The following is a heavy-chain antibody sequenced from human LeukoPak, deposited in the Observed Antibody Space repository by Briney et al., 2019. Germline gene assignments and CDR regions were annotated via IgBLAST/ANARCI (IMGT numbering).Heavy chain of an antibody. CDR3: AKEGGWYRDY. V-gene: IGHV3-7*01. CDR1: GFTFSNYW. Sequence: GGSLRLSCAASGFTFSNYWMSWVRQAPGKGLEWLANIQQDGNVKNYVGSVKGRFTISRDNARNSVYLQMSSLRAEDTAVYYCAKEGGWYRDYWGQGTLVTVSS. CDR2: IQQDGNVK. J-gene: IGHJ4*02. D-gene: IGHD6-19*01.